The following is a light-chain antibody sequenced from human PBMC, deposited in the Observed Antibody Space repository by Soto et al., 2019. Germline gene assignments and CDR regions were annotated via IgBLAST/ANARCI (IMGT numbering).Light chain of an antibody. CDR1: LDINRW. J-gene: IGKJ5*01. CDR2: GAF. Sequence: DIQMTQSPSSVSVSVGDRVTITCRASLDINRWLAWYQVRPGKPPKLLIAGAFVLQSGVPSRFSGSGYGTDFALTIDNLQPEDFATYYCQQADSYPITFSQGTRLEI. CDR3: QQADSYPIT. V-gene: IGKV1-12*01.